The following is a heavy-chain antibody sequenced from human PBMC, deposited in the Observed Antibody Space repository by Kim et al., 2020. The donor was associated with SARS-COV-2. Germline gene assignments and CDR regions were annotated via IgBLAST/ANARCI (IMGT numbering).Heavy chain of an antibody. CDR2: IRRSDGGT. J-gene: IGHJ3*02. CDR1: GFTVNTYA. V-gene: IGHV3-23*01. CDR3: ARERGGVTNAFDI. Sequence: GGSLRLSCAASGFTVNTYAMSWVRQAPGKGLEWVSDIRRSDGGTFYADSVKGRFTISRDNSKNTLYLQMSSLRAEDTALYYCARERGGVTNAFDICGQGT. D-gene: IGHD3-10*01.